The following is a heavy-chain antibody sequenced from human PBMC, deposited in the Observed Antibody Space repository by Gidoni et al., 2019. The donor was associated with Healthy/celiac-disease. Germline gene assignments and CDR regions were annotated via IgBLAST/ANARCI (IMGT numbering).Heavy chain of an antibody. CDR3: ASCPNPRIGFDI. Sequence: EVQLVESGGGLIQPGGSLRLAGAASGFTVSSNYMSWVRQAPGKGLEWVSFIYSGGSTYYADSVKGRFTISRDNSKNTLYLQMNSLRAEDTAVYYCASCPNPRIGFDIWGQGTMVTVSS. CDR1: GFTVSSNY. CDR2: IYSGGST. D-gene: IGHD2-15*01. V-gene: IGHV3-53*01. J-gene: IGHJ3*02.